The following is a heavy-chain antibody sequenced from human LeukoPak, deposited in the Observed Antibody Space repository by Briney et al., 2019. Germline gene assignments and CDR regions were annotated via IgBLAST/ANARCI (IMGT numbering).Heavy chain of an antibody. Sequence: TGGSLRLSCAASGFTFSSYAMSWVRQAPGKGLEWVSAISGSGGSTYYADSVKGRFTISRDNSRNTLYLQMHSLRVEDTAVYYCAKDRPYITSWYGCSTPWGQGTLVTVSS. CDR3: AKDRPYITSWYGCSTP. V-gene: IGHV3-23*01. D-gene: IGHD6-13*01. J-gene: IGHJ5*02. CDR2: ISGSGGST. CDR1: GFTFSSYA.